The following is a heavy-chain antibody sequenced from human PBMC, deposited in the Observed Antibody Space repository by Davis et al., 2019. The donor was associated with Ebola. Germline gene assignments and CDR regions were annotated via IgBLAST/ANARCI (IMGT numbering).Heavy chain of an antibody. CDR3: ARTRREAGMI. CDR1: VITFSSYA. Sequence: GESLKISCADSVITFSSYAMTWVRQAPGKGLEWLVNINQDGSVKQDVDSVRGRFTISRDNAKNSLYLQMNSLRAEDTAVYYCARTRREAGMIWGQGTPVTVSS. CDR2: INQDGSVK. D-gene: IGHD6-19*01. J-gene: IGHJ4*02. V-gene: IGHV3-7*01.